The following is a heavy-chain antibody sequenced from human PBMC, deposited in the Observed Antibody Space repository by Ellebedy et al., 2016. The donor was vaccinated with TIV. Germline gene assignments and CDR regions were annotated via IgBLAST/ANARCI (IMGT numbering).Heavy chain of an antibody. D-gene: IGHD1-14*01. J-gene: IGHJ3*02. CDR2: INPTGGST. CDR3: TRDGPRVRKGAFDI. V-gene: IGHV1-46*01. CDR1: GLTFTNYY. Sequence: ASVKVSCKADGLTFTNYYMHWVRQAPGQGLEWMGVINPTGGSTTYAQKFQGRVTMTSDTSTSTLYMELSSLRSEETAVYYCTRDGPRVRKGAFDIWGQGTMVTVSS.